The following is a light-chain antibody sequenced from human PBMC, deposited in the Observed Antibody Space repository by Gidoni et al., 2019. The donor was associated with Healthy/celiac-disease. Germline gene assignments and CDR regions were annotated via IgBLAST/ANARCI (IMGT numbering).Light chain of an antibody. CDR1: QSVSSSY. CDR3: QQDYNLPIT. Sequence: EIVMTQSPATLSLSPGERATLSCRASQSVSSSYLSWYQQKPGQAPRLLIYGASTSAPGIPARFSGSGSGTDFTLTISSLQPEDFAVYYCQQDYNLPITFXQXTRLXIK. V-gene: IGKV3D-7*01. J-gene: IGKJ5*01. CDR2: GAS.